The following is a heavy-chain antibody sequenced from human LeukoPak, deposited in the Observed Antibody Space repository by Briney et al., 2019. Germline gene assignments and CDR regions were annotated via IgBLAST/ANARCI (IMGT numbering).Heavy chain of an antibody. V-gene: IGHV4-61*10. J-gene: IGHJ4*02. Sequence: SETLSLTCTVSGDSISSGDYYWSWIRQPAGKGLEWIGYIYYSGSTNYNPSLESRVTISVDTSKNQFSLKLTSVTAADTAVYYCARGVNSGYFDYCGQGTLVTVSS. CDR2: IYYSGST. D-gene: IGHD1-26*01. CDR3: ARGVNSGYFDY. CDR1: GDSISSGDYY.